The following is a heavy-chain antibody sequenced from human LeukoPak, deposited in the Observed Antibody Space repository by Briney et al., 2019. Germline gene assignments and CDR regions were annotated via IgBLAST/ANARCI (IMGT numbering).Heavy chain of an antibody. D-gene: IGHD3-3*01. CDR1: GFTFSSYA. J-gene: IGHJ4*02. CDR2: IGGSGGST. V-gene: IGHV3-23*01. Sequence: GGSLRLSCAASGFTFSSYAMSWVRQAPGKGLEWVSAIGGSGGSTYYADSVKGRFTTSRDNSKNTLYLQMNSLRAEDTAVYYCAKTGVTIFGVVPFDYWGQGTLVTVSS. CDR3: AKTGVTIFGVVPFDY.